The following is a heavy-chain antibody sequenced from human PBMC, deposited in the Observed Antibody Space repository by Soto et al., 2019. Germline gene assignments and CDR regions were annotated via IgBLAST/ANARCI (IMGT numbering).Heavy chain of an antibody. V-gene: IGHV3-23*01. Sequence: EVQLLESGGGLVQPGGSLSLSCAASGFTFSSYAMSWVRQAPGKGLEWVSAISGSGGSTYYADSVKGRFTISRDNSKNTLYLQMNSLRAEDTAVYYCAKDGRGCSSTSCYRGNYYYYGMDVWGQGTTVTVSS. D-gene: IGHD2-2*01. CDR3: AKDGRGCSSTSCYRGNYYYYGMDV. CDR1: GFTFSSYA. J-gene: IGHJ6*02. CDR2: ISGSGGST.